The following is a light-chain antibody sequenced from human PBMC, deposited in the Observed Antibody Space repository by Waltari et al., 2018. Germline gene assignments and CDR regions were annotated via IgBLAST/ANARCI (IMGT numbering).Light chain of an antibody. CDR1: QSVSRS. J-gene: IGKJ1*01. CDR3: QHYVRLPVS. CDR2: GAS. Sequence: TLSLSAGERATLSCRASQSVSRSLAWYQQKPGQAPRLLIYGASSRATGVPDRFSGSGSGTDFSLTISRLEPEDFAVYYCQHYVRLPVSFGQGP. V-gene: IGKV3-20*01.